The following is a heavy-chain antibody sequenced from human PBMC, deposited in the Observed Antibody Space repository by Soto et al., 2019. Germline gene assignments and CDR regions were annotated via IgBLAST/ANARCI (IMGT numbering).Heavy chain of an antibody. J-gene: IGHJ1*01. CDR1: GAYIGDFS. D-gene: IGHD1-7*01. Sequence: KTSETLSLTCRVSGAYIGDFSWSWIRQPAGKGLEWIGRITINGNTQKNPSFKSRVTMSIDTSRNHFSLNLQSATAADTALYYCARETGENWTYEAHWGPGTLVTVSS. CDR2: ITINGNT. V-gene: IGHV4-4*07. CDR3: ARETGENWTYEAH.